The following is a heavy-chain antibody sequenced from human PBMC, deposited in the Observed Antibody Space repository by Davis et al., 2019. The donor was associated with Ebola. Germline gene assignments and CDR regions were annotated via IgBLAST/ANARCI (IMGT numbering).Heavy chain of an antibody. Sequence: PSETLSLTCTVSGGSISSGGYYWSWIRQPPGKGLEWIGEINHSGSTNYNPSLKSRVTISVDTSKNQFSLKLSSVTAADTAVYYCARARNWGSHYWGQGTLVTVSS. CDR3: ARARNWGSHY. CDR2: INHSGST. D-gene: IGHD7-27*01. CDR1: GGSISSGGYY. J-gene: IGHJ4*02. V-gene: IGHV4-39*07.